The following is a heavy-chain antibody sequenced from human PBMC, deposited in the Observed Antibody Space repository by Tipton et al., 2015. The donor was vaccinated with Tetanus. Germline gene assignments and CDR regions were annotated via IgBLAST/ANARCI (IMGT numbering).Heavy chain of an antibody. D-gene: IGHD3-9*01. CDR3: ARDRGAGAAVAGFFGW. CDR1: GFTFSSVG. Sequence: SLRLSCAASGFTFSSVGMHWVRQAPGKGLEWVAIIWNDGSKAVYANSVRGRFTISRDNSKNTVYLQMNFLKVEDTAVYYCARDRGAGAAVAGFFGWWGQGTLVSVSS. J-gene: IGHJ4*02. CDR2: IWNDGSKA. V-gene: IGHV3-33*01.